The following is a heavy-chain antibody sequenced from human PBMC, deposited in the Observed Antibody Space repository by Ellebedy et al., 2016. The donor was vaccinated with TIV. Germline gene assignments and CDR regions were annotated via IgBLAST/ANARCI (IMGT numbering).Heavy chain of an antibody. Sequence: GGSLRLSCAASGFSFRSYWMGWVRQAPGKGLEWVANMNQDGSQKYYVDSVKGRFTISRDNAKNSLYLQMNSLRIEDTAVYYCARDGSYGDYRSHTHAFVIWGQGTMVTVSS. V-gene: IGHV3-7*01. J-gene: IGHJ3*02. CDR2: MNQDGSQK. CDR1: GFSFRSYW. CDR3: ARDGSYGDYRSHTHAFVI. D-gene: IGHD4-17*01.